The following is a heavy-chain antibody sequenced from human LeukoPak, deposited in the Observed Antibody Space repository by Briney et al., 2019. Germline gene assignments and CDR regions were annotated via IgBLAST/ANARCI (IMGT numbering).Heavy chain of an antibody. Sequence: GGSLRLPCAASGFTFSSYSMNWVRQAPGKGLEWVSSISSSSSYIYYADSVKGRFTISRDNAKNSLYLQMNSLRAEDMAVYYCARDVVVSVGSGSYYADYYYYGMDVWGKGTTVTVSS. CDR3: ARDVVVSVGSGSYYADYYYYGMDV. J-gene: IGHJ6*04. CDR2: ISSSSSYI. V-gene: IGHV3-21*04. D-gene: IGHD3-10*01. CDR1: GFTFSSYS.